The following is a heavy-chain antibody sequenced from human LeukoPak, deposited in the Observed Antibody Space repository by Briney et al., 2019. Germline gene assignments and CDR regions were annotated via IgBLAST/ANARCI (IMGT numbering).Heavy chain of an antibody. CDR1: GFTFSSYE. Sequence: GGSLRLSCAASGFTFSSYEMNWVRQAPGKGLEWVSYISCSGSTIYYADSVKGRFTISRDNAKNSLYLQMNSLRAEDTAVYYCARDARGYGINYYYYYGMDVWGQGTTVTVSS. V-gene: IGHV3-48*03. D-gene: IGHD5-18*01. J-gene: IGHJ6*02. CDR3: ARDARGYGINYYYYYGMDV. CDR2: ISCSGSTI.